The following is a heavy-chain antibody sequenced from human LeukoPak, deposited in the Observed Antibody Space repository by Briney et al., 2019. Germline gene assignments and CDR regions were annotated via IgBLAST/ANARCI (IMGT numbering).Heavy chain of an antibody. J-gene: IGHJ4*02. Sequence: GGSLRLSCAASGLTFDDYGMSWVHQAPGKRLEWVSGINWNGGSTGYADSVKGRFTISRDNAKNSLYLQMNSLRAEDTALYYCARDGRWLQQFKDFDYWGQGTLVTVSS. CDR1: GLTFDDYG. CDR2: INWNGGST. V-gene: IGHV3-20*04. CDR3: ARDGRWLQQFKDFDY. D-gene: IGHD5-24*01.